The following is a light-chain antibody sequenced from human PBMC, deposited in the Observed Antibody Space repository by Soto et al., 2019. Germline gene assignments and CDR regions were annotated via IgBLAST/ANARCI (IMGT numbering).Light chain of an antibody. CDR1: SSDVGEYNC. Sequence: QSALTQPASVSGSPGQSITIPCTGTSSDVGEYNCVSWYQQHPGKAPKLIIYNVTNRPSEISNRFSGSKSGNTASLTISGLQAEDEADYYCNSYTSRFTYVFGTGTKLTVL. CDR2: NVT. V-gene: IGLV2-14*03. CDR3: NSYTSRFTYV. J-gene: IGLJ1*01.